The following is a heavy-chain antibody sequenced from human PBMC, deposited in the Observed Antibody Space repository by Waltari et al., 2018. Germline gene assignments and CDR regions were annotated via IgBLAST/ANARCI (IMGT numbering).Heavy chain of an antibody. V-gene: IGHV4-39*01. CDR2: VYYSGTT. CDR1: GDSISSRTYY. J-gene: IGHJ4*02. CDR3: ARSSVGMPRWLGDY. D-gene: IGHD5-12*01. Sequence: QLQLQESGPGLVKPSEPLSLSCSVSGDSISSRTYYWGWSRQPPGKGLEWIASVYYSGTTYYNPSLKSRVTRSADTSRNQFYLRLTSVTATDTAVYYCARSSVGMPRWLGDYWGQGILVTVSS.